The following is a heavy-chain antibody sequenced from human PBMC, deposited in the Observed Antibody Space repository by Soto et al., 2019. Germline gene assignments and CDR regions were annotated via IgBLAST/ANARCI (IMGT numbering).Heavy chain of an antibody. J-gene: IGHJ6*02. CDR1: GFSFSSYN. CDR3: ATDSWGPED. Sequence: QVQLVESGGGVVQPGRSLRLSCAASGFSFSSYNMHWVRQAPGKGLEWVTFIWRDGNSQSHADSVKGRFTVSRDNSKNTLYLQMDSLRGEGTAVYYCATDSWGPEDWGQGTTVTVSS. D-gene: IGHD7-27*01. V-gene: IGHV3-33*01. CDR2: IWRDGNSQ.